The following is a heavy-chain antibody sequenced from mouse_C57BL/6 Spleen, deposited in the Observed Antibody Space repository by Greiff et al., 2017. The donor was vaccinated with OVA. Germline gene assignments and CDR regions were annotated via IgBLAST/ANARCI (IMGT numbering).Heavy chain of an antibody. J-gene: IGHJ4*01. CDR1: GYAFTNYL. Sequence: QVQLKESGAELVRPGTSVKVSCTASGYAFTNYLLEWLKQRPGQGLEWIGVINTGSGGTNYNEKFKGKATLTADKSSSTAYMQLSSLTSEDSAVYCCARYGNRYYYAMDYWGQGTSVTVSS. V-gene: IGHV1-54*01. CDR3: ARYGNRYYYAMDY. D-gene: IGHD2-1*01. CDR2: INTGSGGT.